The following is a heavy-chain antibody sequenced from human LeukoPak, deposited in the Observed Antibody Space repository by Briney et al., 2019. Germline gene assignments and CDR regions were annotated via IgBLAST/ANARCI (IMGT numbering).Heavy chain of an antibody. J-gene: IGHJ4*02. V-gene: IGHV4-59*12. CDR2: IYYSGST. CDR1: GGSISSYY. D-gene: IGHD3-10*01. Sequence: SETLSLTCTVSGGSISSYYWSWIRQPPGKGLEWIGYIYYSGSTNYNPSLKSRVTISVDTSKNQFSLKLSSVTAADTAVYYCAREDMVLGGIYWGQGTLVTVSS. CDR3: AREDMVLGGIY.